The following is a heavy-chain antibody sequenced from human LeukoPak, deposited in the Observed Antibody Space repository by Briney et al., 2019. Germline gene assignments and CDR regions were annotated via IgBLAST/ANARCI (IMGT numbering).Heavy chain of an antibody. J-gene: IGHJ6*03. Sequence: GGSLRLSCAASGFTFSTYCMHWVRHPPGKGLVWVSQICTDETTIRNADSVKGRFTISRDNAKNTLYLQMNSLRADDTAVYYCARDGVSSTMDVWGKGTTVTVSS. CDR1: GFTFSTYC. CDR2: ICTDETTI. CDR3: ARDGVSSTMDV. V-gene: IGHV3-74*01.